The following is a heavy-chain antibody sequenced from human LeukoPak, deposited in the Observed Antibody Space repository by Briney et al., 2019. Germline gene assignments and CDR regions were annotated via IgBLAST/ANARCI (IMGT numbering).Heavy chain of an antibody. D-gene: IGHD3-10*01. CDR3: ARSRASMVRGVMGY. CDR1: GFTFDDYD. V-gene: IGHV3-20*04. J-gene: IGHJ4*02. Sequence: GGSLGLSCAASGFTFDDYDMSWVRQAPGKGLEWVSGINWNGGSTGYADSVKGRFTISRDNAKNSLYLQMNSLRAEDTAVYYCARSRASMVRGVMGYWGQGTLVTVSS. CDR2: INWNGGST.